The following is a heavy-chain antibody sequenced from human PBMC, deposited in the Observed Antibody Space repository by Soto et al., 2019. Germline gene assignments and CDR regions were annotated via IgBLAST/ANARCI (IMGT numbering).Heavy chain of an antibody. V-gene: IGHV3-48*02. CDR1: GFTFSSYS. Sequence: PGGSLRLSCAASGFTFSSYSMNWVRQAPGKGLEWVSYISSSSSTIYYADSVKGRFTISRDNAKNSLYLQMNSLRDEDTAVYYCARDSGYSSIFYYYYGMGVWGQGTTVTVSS. D-gene: IGHD6-13*01. CDR2: ISSSSSTI. CDR3: ARDSGYSSIFYYYYGMGV. J-gene: IGHJ6*02.